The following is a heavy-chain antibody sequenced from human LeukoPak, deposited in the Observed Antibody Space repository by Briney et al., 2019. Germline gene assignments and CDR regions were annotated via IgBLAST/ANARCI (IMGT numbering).Heavy chain of an antibody. J-gene: IGHJ6*03. D-gene: IGHD3-9*01. CDR1: GYTFTSYG. CDR3: AREGPYYDILTGYYPHYYYYYMDV. Sequence: ASVKVSCKASGYTFTSYGISWVRQAPGQGLEWIGWISAYNGNTNYAQKLQGRVTMTTDTSTSTAYMELRSLRSDDTAVYYCAREGPYYDILTGYYPHYYYYYMDVWGKGTTVTVSS. CDR2: ISAYNGNT. V-gene: IGHV1-18*01.